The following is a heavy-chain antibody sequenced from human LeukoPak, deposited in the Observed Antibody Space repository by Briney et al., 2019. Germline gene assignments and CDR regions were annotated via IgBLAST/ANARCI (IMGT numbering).Heavy chain of an antibody. Sequence: GGSLRLSCAASGFTFSSYGMHWVRQAPGKGLEWVSAISGSGGSTYYADSVKGRFTISRDNSKNTLYLQMNSLRAEDTAVYYCAKAVGYPYYFDYWGQGTLVTVSS. J-gene: IGHJ4*02. CDR1: GFTFSSYG. CDR2: ISGSGGST. CDR3: AKAVGYPYYFDY. D-gene: IGHD6-13*01. V-gene: IGHV3-23*01.